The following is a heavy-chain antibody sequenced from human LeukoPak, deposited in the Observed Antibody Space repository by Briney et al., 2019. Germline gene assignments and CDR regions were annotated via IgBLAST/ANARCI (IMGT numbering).Heavy chain of an antibody. CDR1: GGTFSNYA. V-gene: IGHV1-69*05. CDR2: SIPMFATA. CDR3: AAHNWNDGELDY. D-gene: IGHD1-20*01. Sequence: SVKVPCKASGGTFSNYAVTWVRQAPGQGLEWMGGSIPMFATAKYAQKFRDRLTMTTDESTTTAYMDLSSLTSEDTAVYYCAAHNWNDGELDYWGQGTLVTVSS. J-gene: IGHJ4*02.